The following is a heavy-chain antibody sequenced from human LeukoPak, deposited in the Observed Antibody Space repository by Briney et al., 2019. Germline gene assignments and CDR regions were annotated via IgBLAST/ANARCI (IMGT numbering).Heavy chain of an antibody. Sequence: SETLSLTCAVSGSSITSDYFGGWIRQPPGKGLEWIATIYYSWGMYFNPSLKSRVTISLDASKNQFSLKMTSLTAADTAIYYCARNVTAGFGYYWGQGILVTVSS. CDR1: GSSITSDYF. V-gene: IGHV4-38-2*01. D-gene: IGHD1-1*01. J-gene: IGHJ4*02. CDR3: ARNVTAGFGYY. CDR2: IYYSWGM.